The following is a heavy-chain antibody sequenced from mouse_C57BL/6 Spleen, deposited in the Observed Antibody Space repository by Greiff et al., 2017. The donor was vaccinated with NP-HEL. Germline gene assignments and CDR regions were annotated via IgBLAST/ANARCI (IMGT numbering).Heavy chain of an antibody. V-gene: IGHV1-69*01. CDR2: IDPSDSYT. CDR3: ARSTTDPWFAY. Sequence: QQPGAELVMPGASVKLSCKASGYTFTSYWMHWVKQRPGQGLEWIGEIDPSDSYTNYNQKFKGKSTLTVDKSSSTAYMQLSSLTSEDSAVYYCARSTTDPWFAYWGQGTLVTVSA. J-gene: IGHJ3*01. CDR1: GYTFTSYW. D-gene: IGHD1-1*01.